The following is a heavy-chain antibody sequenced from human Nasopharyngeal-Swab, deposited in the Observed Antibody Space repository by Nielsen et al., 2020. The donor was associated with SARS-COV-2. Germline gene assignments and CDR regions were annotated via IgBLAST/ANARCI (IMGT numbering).Heavy chain of an antibody. D-gene: IGHD6-19*01. Sequence: SETLSLTCTVSGGSINTHSHYWSWIRQPPGKGLEWIGYIYYSGSTNYNPSLKSRVTISLDTSKNQFSLRLSSVTAADTAVYYCARGVLGWYGRPGPLDTDYWGQGTLVTVSS. CDR2: IYYSGST. CDR3: ARGVLGWYGRPGPLDTDY. V-gene: IGHV4-61*01. CDR1: GGSINTHSHY. J-gene: IGHJ4*02.